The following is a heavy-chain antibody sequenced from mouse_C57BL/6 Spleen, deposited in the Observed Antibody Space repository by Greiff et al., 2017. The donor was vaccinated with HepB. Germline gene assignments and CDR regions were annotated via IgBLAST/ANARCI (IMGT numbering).Heavy chain of an antibody. CDR3: ARRGIYYYGSSYVYYAMDY. V-gene: IGHV1-50*01. CDR2: IDPSDSYT. CDR1: GYTFTSYW. D-gene: IGHD1-1*01. J-gene: IGHJ4*01. Sequence: VKLQESGAELVKPGASVKLSCKASGYTFTSYWMQWVKQRPGQGLEWIGEIDPSDSYTNYNQKFKGKATLTVDTSSSTAYMQLSSLTSEDSAVYYCARRGIYYYGSSYVYYAMDYWGQGTSVTVSS.